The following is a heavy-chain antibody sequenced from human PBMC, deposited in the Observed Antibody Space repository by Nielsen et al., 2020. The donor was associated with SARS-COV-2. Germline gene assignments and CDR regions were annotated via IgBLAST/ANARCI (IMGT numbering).Heavy chain of an antibody. V-gene: IGHV3-33*01. Sequence: VRQMPGKGLEWVAVIWYDGSNKYYADSVKGRFTISRDNSKNTLYLQMNSLRAEDTAVYYCASLQGGSGWYLGYLTRVDAFDIWGQGTMVTVSS. CDR3: ASLQGGSGWYLGYLTRVDAFDI. CDR2: IWYDGSNK. D-gene: IGHD6-19*01. J-gene: IGHJ3*02.